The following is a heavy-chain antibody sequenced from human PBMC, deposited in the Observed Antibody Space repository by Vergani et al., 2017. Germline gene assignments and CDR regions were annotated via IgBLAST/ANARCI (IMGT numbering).Heavy chain of an antibody. J-gene: IGHJ2*01. Sequence: LVEAGGGLVQPGGSLRLSCTASGFTFQAFAFHWFRQVSGRGLEWFSGIDRNYGVKNGNSFEGRFSISRDKAKKAVFLQMNNLRHEDTALYFCVKDNDYDANGAFDLWGRGTRVTVSS. CDR3: VKDNDYDANGAFDL. CDR2: IDRNYGVK. V-gene: IGHV3-9*01. D-gene: IGHD3-16*01. CDR1: GFTFQAFA.